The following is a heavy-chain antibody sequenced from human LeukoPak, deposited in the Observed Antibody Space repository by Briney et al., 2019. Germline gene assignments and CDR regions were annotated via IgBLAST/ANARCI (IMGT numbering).Heavy chain of an antibody. CDR2: IYYSGST. V-gene: IGHV4-39*07. J-gene: IGHJ4*02. CDR1: GGSISGSSYY. D-gene: IGHD5-12*01. CDR3: ARDNRYSGYDR. Sequence: SETLSLTCTVSGGSISGSSYYWGWIRQPPGKGLEWIGSIYYSGSTYYNPSLKSRVTISVDTSKNQFSLKLSSVTAADTAVYYCARDNRYSGYDRWGQGTLITVSS.